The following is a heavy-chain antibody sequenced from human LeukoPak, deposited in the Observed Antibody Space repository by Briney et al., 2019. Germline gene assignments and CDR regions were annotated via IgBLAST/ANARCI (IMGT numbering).Heavy chain of an antibody. D-gene: IGHD2-2*01. CDR3: ARGRGTINWFDP. CDR1: GGSISSGGYY. CDR2: IYHSGST. V-gene: IGHV4-30-2*01. J-gene: IGHJ5*02. Sequence: SETLSLTCTVSGGSISSGGYYWSWIRQPPGKGLEWIGYIYHSGSTYYNPSLKSRVTISVDRSKNQFSLKLSSVTAADTAVYYCARGRGTINWFDPWGQGTLVTVSS.